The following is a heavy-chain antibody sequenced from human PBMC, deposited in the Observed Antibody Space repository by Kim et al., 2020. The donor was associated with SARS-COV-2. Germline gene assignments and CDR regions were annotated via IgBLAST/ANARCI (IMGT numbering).Heavy chain of an antibody. CDR3: ARVRSRFFPGFDP. D-gene: IGHD3-3*01. V-gene: IGHV4-31*02. J-gene: IGHJ5*02. Sequence: SIPSLKSRVFISIDTSKNQFSLNLSSVSAADTAVYYCARVRSRFFPGFDPWGQGTTVTVSS.